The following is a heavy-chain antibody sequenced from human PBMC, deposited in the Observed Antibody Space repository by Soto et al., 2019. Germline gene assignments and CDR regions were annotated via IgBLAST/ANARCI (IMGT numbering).Heavy chain of an antibody. CDR1: GYTLTELS. V-gene: IGHV1-24*01. CDR2: FDPEDGET. J-gene: IGHJ4*02. CDR3: ATEADCGGDCRPLDY. Sequence: GASVKVSCKVSGYTLTELSMHWVRQAPGKGLEWMGGFDPEDGETIYAQKFQGRVTMTEDTSTDTAYMELSSLRSEDTAVYYCATEADCGGDCRPLDYWGQGTLVTVSS. D-gene: IGHD2-21*02.